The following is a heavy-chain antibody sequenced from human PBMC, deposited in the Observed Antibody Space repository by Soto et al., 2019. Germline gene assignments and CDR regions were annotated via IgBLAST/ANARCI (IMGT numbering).Heavy chain of an antibody. D-gene: IGHD1-1*01. CDR2: INAGSGNP. CDR3: TRDTGVKLERHGGGDY. CDR1: GYTFSNYA. V-gene: IGHV1-3*01. Sequence: QVQLVQSGAEVKKPGASVKVSCKASGYTFSNYAIHWLRQAPGQRLEWMGWINAGSGNPKYSQKLQGRVTITRDTPASTAHMALSSLRSEDTAVYYRTRDTGVKLERHGGGDYWGQGTLVTVSS. J-gene: IGHJ4*02.